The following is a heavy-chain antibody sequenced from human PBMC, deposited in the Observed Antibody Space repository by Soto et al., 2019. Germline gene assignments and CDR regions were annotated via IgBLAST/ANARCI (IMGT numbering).Heavy chain of an antibody. CDR3: ARETYSSGWTPTFDY. V-gene: IGHV3-30-3*01. CDR1: GFTFSSYA. Sequence: QVQLVESGGGVVQPGRSLRLSCAASGFTFSSYAMHWVRQAPGKGLEGVAGISYDGSNKYYADSVKGRFTISRDNSKNTLYLQMNSLSAEDTAVYYCARETYSSGWTPTFDYWGQGTLVTVSS. D-gene: IGHD6-19*01. CDR2: ISYDGSNK. J-gene: IGHJ4*02.